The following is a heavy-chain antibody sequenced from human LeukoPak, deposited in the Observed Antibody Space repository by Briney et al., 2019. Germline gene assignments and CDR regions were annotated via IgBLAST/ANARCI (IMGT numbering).Heavy chain of an antibody. CDR1: GFTLTSYN. J-gene: IGHJ4*02. Sequence: PGGSPRLSCAASGFTLTSYNMNWVRQAPGKGLEWVSSITSSSDYIYYADSVKGRFTISRDNAKNSLYLQMNSLRTEDTAVYYCARETPDSSGWDWGQGTLVTVSS. D-gene: IGHD6-19*01. CDR2: ITSSSDYI. V-gene: IGHV3-21*01. CDR3: ARETPDSSGWD.